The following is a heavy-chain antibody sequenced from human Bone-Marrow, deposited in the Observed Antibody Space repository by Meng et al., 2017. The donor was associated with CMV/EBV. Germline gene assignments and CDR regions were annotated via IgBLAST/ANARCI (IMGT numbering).Heavy chain of an antibody. J-gene: IGHJ4*02. V-gene: IGHV3-30*03. CDR1: GFTFSSYS. Sequence: GESLKISCAASGFTFSSYSMNWVRQTPGKGLEWVAIISPDGKTTHYADFVRGRFTISRDNSKKTLYLQMSNLGADDTAEYYCARDYTGNYCIDFWGLGTLVTVSS. CDR3: ARDYTGNYCIDF. D-gene: IGHD1-26*01. CDR2: ISPDGKTT.